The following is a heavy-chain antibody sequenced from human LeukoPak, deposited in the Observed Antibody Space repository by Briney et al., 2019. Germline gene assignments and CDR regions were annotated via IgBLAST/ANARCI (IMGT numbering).Heavy chain of an antibody. V-gene: IGHV3-30*04. CDR1: GFNFAQSS. D-gene: IGHD2-21*01. Sequence: PGRSLRLSCAASGFNFAQSSMHWVRQAPGKGLEWLAVISFDETHQNYAESVEGRFTISRDNSKNTLDLQMNSLRGDDTAVYYCARRKLTFLATWGQGTLVTVSS. CDR3: ARRKLTFLAT. CDR2: ISFDETHQ. J-gene: IGHJ5*02.